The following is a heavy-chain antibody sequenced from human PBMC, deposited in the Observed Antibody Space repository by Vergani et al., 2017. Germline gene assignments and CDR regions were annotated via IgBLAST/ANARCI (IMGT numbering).Heavy chain of an antibody. CDR2: ISSSSSTI. Sequence: EVQLVESGGGLVQPGGSLRLSCAASGFTFSSYSMNWVRQAPGKGLEWVSYISSSSSTIYYADSVKGRFTISRDNAKNSLYLQMNSLRAEDTAVYYCAIGNYYDSSGYYYYFDYWGQGTLVTVSS. V-gene: IGHV3-48*01. CDR3: AIGNYYDSSGYYYYFDY. J-gene: IGHJ4*02. D-gene: IGHD3-22*01. CDR1: GFTFSSYS.